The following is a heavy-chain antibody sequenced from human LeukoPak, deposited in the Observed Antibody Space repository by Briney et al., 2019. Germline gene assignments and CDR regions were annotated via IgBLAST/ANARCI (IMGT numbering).Heavy chain of an antibody. CDR3: ARDSSGWYGVLNWFDP. V-gene: IGHV4-4*07. CDR1: GGSISSYY. J-gene: IGHJ5*02. CDR2: IYTSGST. D-gene: IGHD6-19*01. Sequence: SETLSLTCTVSGGSISSYYWSWIRQPAGKGLEWIGRIYTSGSTNYNPSLKRRVTMSVDTSKNQFSLRLSSVTAADTAVYYCARDSSGWYGVLNWFDPWGQGTLVTVSS.